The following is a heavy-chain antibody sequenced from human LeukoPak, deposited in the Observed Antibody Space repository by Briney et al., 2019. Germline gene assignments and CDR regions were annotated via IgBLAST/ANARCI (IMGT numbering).Heavy chain of an antibody. V-gene: IGHV3-23*01. CDR2: ISGNGGST. J-gene: IGHJ4*02. D-gene: IGHD4-17*01. CDR1: GFTFSSYA. CDR3: AKDTKNAFDYGDYAVDY. Sequence: GGSLRLSCAASGFTFSSYAMSWVRQAPGKGLEWVSAISGNGGSTYYADSVKGRFTISRDNSKNTLYLQMNSLRAEDTAVYYCAKDTKNAFDYGDYAVDYWGQGTLVTVSS.